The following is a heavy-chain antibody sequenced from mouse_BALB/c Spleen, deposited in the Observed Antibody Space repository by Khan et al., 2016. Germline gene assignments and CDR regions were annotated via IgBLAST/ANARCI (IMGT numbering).Heavy chain of an antibody. Sequence: VQLQQSGAELVKPGASVKLSCTASGFNIKDTYMHWVKQRPEQGLEWIGRIDPANGNTKYDPKFQGKATITADTSSNTAYLQLSSLTSEDTAGYYCAPFYVGYWFAYWSHATLFTVSA. CDR1: GFNIKDTY. J-gene: IGHJ3*01. CDR2: IDPANGNT. CDR3: APFYVGYWFAY. V-gene: IGHV14-3*02. D-gene: IGHD2-3*01.